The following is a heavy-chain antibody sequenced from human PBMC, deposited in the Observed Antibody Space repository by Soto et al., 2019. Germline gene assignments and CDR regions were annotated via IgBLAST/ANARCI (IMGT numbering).Heavy chain of an antibody. V-gene: IGHV4-39*01. Sequence: SETLSLTCTVSGGSISSSSFYWGWIRQPPGKGLEWIGSIYYSGSTYYNPSLKSRLTISVDTSKNQFSLKLSSVTAADTAVYYCARHMSSSSWTHYYFYMDVRGKGTKVTVSS. D-gene: IGHD6-13*01. CDR1: GGSISSSSFY. J-gene: IGHJ6*03. CDR3: ARHMSSSSWTHYYFYMDV. CDR2: IYYSGST.